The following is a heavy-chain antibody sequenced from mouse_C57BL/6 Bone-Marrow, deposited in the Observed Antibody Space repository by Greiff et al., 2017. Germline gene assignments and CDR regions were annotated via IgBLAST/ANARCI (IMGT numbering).Heavy chain of an antibody. J-gene: IGHJ2*01. D-gene: IGHD4-1*01. CDR3: AQLTGTPGGY. CDR1: GYTFTDYY. Sequence: EVQLQQSGPVLVKPGASVQMSCKASGYTFTDYYMNWVKQSHGKSLEWIGVINPYNGGTSYNQKFKGKATLTVDKSSSTAYMELNSLTSEDSAVYYCAQLTGTPGGYWGQGTTLTVSA. CDR2: INPYNGGT. V-gene: IGHV1-19*01.